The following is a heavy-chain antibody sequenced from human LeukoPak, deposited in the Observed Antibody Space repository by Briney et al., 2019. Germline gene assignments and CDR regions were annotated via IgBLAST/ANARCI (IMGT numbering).Heavy chain of an antibody. CDR2: IYYSGST. V-gene: IGHV4-59*01. CDR3: ARSAKYSSSWKWFDP. Sequence: PSETLSLTCTVSGGSISSYYWSWIRQPPGKGLEWIGYIYYSGSTNYNPSLKSRVTISVDTSKNQFSLKLSSVTAADTAVYYCARSAKYSSSWKWFDPWGQGTLVTVSS. CDR1: GGSISSYY. J-gene: IGHJ5*02. D-gene: IGHD6-13*01.